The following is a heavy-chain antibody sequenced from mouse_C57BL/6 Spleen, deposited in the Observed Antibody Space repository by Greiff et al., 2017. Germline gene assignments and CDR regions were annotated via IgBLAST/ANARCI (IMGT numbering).Heavy chain of an antibody. D-gene: IGHD2-10*01. CDR3: ARSSYYVAY. CDR1: GYAFSSYW. J-gene: IGHJ3*01. CDR2: IYPGDGDT. V-gene: IGHV1-80*01. Sequence: QVQLQQSGAELVKPGASVKISCKASGYAFSSYWMNWVKQRPGKGLEWIGQIYPGDGDTNYNGKFKGKATLTADTSSNTAYLQLSSLTSEDTAVYYCARSSYYVAYWGQGTLVTVSA.